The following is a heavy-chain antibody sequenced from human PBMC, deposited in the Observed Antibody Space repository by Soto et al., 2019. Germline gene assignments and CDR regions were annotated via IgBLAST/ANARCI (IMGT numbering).Heavy chain of an antibody. CDR3: ARWARREVVWVGFDP. CDR1: GFTFSLYA. Sequence: EVQLSESGGDLVRPGGSLRLSCAASGFTFSLYAMSWVRQAPGKGLEWVSAISAGADYTYFADPVKGRFTLSRDNSKNTLYLQMNSLRVDDTAVYYCARWARREVVWVGFDPWGQGTLVTVSS. D-gene: IGHD3-16*01. CDR2: ISAGADYT. V-gene: IGHV3-23*01. J-gene: IGHJ5*02.